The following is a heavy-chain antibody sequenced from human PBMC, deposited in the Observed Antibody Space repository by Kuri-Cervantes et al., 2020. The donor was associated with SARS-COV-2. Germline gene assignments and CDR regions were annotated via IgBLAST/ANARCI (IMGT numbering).Heavy chain of an antibody. Sequence: SVKVSCKASGGTFSSYAISWVRQAPGQGLEWMGGIIPIFGTANYTQKFQGRVTITADKSTSSAYMELSSLRSEDTAVYYCAREWRENWFDPWGQGTLVTVSS. J-gene: IGHJ5*02. V-gene: IGHV1-69*06. CDR3: AREWRENWFDP. CDR2: IIPIFGTA. CDR1: GGTFSSYA. D-gene: IGHD1-26*01.